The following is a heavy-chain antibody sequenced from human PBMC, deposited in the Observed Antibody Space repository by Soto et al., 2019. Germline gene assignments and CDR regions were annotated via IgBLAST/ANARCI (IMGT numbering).Heavy chain of an antibody. J-gene: IGHJ6*03. Sequence: QVQLVQSGAEVKKPGASVKVSCKASGYTFTSYGISWVRQAPGQGLEWMGWISAYNGNTNYAQKLQGRVTMTTDTATSTAYMELRSLRSDDTAVYYCARDAVRLPWFGEFSSSYYYYYMDVWGKGTTVTVSS. V-gene: IGHV1-18*01. CDR1: GYTFTSYG. CDR2: ISAYNGNT. D-gene: IGHD3-10*01. CDR3: ARDAVRLPWFGEFSSSYYYYYMDV.